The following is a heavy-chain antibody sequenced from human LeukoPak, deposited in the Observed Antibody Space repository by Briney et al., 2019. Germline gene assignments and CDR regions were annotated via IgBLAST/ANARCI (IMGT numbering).Heavy chain of an antibody. CDR3: ARGGGLGDGYPYYFDY. D-gene: IGHD5-24*01. CDR1: GYTFTSYA. J-gene: IGHJ4*02. Sequence: ASVKVSCKASGYTFTSYAMNWVRQAPGQGLEWMGWINPNSGGTNYAQKFQGRVTMTRDTSISTAYMELSRLRSDDTAVYYCARGGGLGDGYPYYFDYWGQGTLVTVSS. V-gene: IGHV1-2*02. CDR2: INPNSGGT.